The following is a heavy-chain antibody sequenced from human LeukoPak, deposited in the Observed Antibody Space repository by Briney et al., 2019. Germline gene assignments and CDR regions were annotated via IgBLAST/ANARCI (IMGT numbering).Heavy chain of an antibody. D-gene: IGHD3-10*01. V-gene: IGHV4-59*01. CDR3: ARDFGPSRGFDY. CDR1: GGSITSYY. J-gene: IGHJ4*02. CDR2: ISDSGST. Sequence: SETLSLTCTVSGGSITSYYWSWLRQPPGKGLDWIAFISDSGSTYYNPSLKSRVTVSLDTSKKQFSLKLTSVTAADTAVYYCARDFGPSRGFDYWGQGTLVTVSS.